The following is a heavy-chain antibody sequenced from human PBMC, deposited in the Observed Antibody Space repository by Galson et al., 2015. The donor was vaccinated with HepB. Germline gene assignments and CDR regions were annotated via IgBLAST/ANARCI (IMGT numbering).Heavy chain of an antibody. D-gene: IGHD3-22*01. CDR3: AREGAVVYYYDSSGLDY. CDR1: GDSVSSNSAA. Sequence: CAISGDSVSSNSAAWNWIRQSPSRGLEWLGRTYYRSKWYNDYAVSVKSRITINPDTSKNQFSLQLNSVTPEDTAVYYCAREGAVVYYYDSSGLDYWGQGTLVTVFS. J-gene: IGHJ4*02. CDR2: TYYRSKWYN. V-gene: IGHV6-1*01.